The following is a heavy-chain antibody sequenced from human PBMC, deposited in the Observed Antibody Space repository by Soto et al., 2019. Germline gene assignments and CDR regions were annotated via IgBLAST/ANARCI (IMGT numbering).Heavy chain of an antibody. V-gene: IGHV1-8*01. Sequence: QVQLVQSGAEVRKPGASVKVSCKASGYTFTSYDINWLRQTTGEGLVWMGWMNPNSDNTIYAPKFQGRVTMTKNTSTNTAYMELRSLTSDDTAVYYGARVKYILNVPEYVASWGQGTLVTVSS. CDR1: GYTFTSYD. CDR2: MNPNSDNT. D-gene: IGHD6-6*01. J-gene: IGHJ4*02. CDR3: ARVKYILNVPEYVAS.